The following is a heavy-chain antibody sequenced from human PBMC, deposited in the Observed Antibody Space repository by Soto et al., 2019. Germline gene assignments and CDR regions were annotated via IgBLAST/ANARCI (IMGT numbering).Heavy chain of an antibody. V-gene: IGHV4-34*01. J-gene: IGHJ6*02. CDR1: GGSLSGYY. CDR3: ARDQGRSSGWYHGYYYYGMDV. CDR2: INHSGST. D-gene: IGHD6-19*01. Sequence: PSETLSLTCAVYGGSLSGYYWSWIRQPPGKGLEWIGEINHSGSTNYNPSLKSRVTISVDTSKNQFSLKLSSVTAADTAVYYCARDQGRSSGWYHGYYYYGMDVWGQGTTVTVSS.